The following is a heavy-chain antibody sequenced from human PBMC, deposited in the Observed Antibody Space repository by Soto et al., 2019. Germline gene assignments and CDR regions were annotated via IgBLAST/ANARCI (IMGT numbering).Heavy chain of an antibody. V-gene: IGHV3-21*01. CDR2: ISTSSNLI. CDR3: ARGMKTAVFYGMDV. Sequence: PWGSLRLSCAASGFTFSGFSMNCVRQAPGKGLEWVASISTSSNLIYYEDSVKGRFTVSRDNTKNSMYLQMISLRAEDTAIYYCARGMKTAVFYGMDVWGQGTTVTVSS. CDR1: GFTFSGFS. D-gene: IGHD2-2*01. J-gene: IGHJ6*02.